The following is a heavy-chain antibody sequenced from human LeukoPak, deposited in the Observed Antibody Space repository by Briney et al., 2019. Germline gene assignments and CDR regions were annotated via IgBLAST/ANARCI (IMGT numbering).Heavy chain of an antibody. J-gene: IGHJ3*02. D-gene: IGHD6-6*01. V-gene: IGHV3-74*01. CDR1: GFTFSSYW. CDR3: GSLDSREDSSSRWGPLDI. CDR2: VNPDGRTT. Sequence: GGSLRLSCAASGFTFSSYWMHWVRQVPGKGLVWVSHVNPDGRTTSYADSVKGRFTISRDNARNSLYLQMNSLRAEDTAVYYCGSLDSREDSSSRWGPLDIWGQGTMVTVSS.